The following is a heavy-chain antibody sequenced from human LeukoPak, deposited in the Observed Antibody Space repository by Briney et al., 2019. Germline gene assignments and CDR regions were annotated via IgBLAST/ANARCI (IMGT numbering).Heavy chain of an antibody. D-gene: IGHD1-26*01. CDR3: ARDSIVGAPNAFDI. V-gene: IGHV4-59*01. CDR1: GGSISSFY. Sequence: SETLSLTCTVSGGSISSFYWSWIRQPPGKGLEWIGYIYYSGSTNYNPSLKSRVTISVDTSKNQFSLKLSSVTAADTAVYYCARDSIVGAPNAFDIWGQGTMVTVSS. CDR2: IYYSGST. J-gene: IGHJ3*02.